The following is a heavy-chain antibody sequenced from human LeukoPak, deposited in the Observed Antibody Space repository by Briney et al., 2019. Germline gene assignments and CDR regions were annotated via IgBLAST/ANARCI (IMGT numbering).Heavy chain of an antibody. D-gene: IGHD1-14*01. Sequence: GALVKVSCKASGYTFFSSDITWVRQAPGQGLEWIGRISTSNGDTNYAAKLQGRVTMTTDTSTSTVYMELGSLTFDDTAVYFCARDPYHRLGPPLDLWGQGTLVTVSS. CDR2: ISTSNGDT. J-gene: IGHJ5*02. CDR3: ARDPYHRLGPPLDL. CDR1: GYTFFSSD. V-gene: IGHV1-18*01.